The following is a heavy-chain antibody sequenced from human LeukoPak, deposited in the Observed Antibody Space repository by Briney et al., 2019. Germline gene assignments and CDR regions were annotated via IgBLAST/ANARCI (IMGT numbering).Heavy chain of an antibody. V-gene: IGHV4-61*05. CDR1: GGSISSSSYY. J-gene: IGHJ4*02. D-gene: IGHD6-19*01. CDR3: ARVGSGGAWFDF. Sequence: SETLSLTCTVSGGSISSSSYYWGWIRQPPGKGLEWIGYIYYIGSTNYNPSLKSRVTISVDTSKNQFSLKLTSVTAADTAVYYCARVGSGGAWFDFWGQGTLVSVSS. CDR2: IYYIGST.